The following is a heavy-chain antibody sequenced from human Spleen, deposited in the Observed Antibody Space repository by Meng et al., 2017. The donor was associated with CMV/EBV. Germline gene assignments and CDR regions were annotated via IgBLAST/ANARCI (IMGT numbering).Heavy chain of an antibody. J-gene: IGHJ5*01. CDR1: FSFSSYE. CDR3: ARDRDLQAAHGIPIWFDS. D-gene: IGHD6-13*01. CDR2: MSEDGRSK. V-gene: IGHV3-30*01. Sequence: FSFSSYEKDLVRQAPGKGREGVAVMSEDGRSKNYEDAMRNQFTISRDNSKNTMYMQMNSLRAEDTTVYYCARDRDLQAAHGIPIWFDSWGQGTLVTVSS.